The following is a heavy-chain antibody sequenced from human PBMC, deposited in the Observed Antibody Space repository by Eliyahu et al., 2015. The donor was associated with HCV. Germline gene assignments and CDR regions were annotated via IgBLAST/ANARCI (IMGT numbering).Heavy chain of an antibody. Sequence: QVQLQESGPGLVKPSQTLSLTCTVSGGSIXSGGYYWSWIRQHPGKGLEWIGYIYYSGSTYYNPSLKSRVTISVDTSKNQFSLKLSSVTAADTAVYYCARDIGNTVTRQRWWFDPWGQGTLVTVSS. J-gene: IGHJ5*02. V-gene: IGHV4-31*03. CDR1: GGSIXSGGYY. CDR3: ARDIGNTVTRQRWWFDP. D-gene: IGHD4-11*01. CDR2: IYYSGST.